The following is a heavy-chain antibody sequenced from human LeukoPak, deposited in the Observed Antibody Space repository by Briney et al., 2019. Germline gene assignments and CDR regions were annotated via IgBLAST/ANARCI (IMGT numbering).Heavy chain of an antibody. J-gene: IGHJ4*02. CDR2: ISGSGGST. V-gene: IGHV3-23*01. CDR1: GFTFSSYA. Sequence: GGSLRLSCAASGFTFSSYAMSWVRQAPGNGLEWVSAISGSGGSTYYADSVKGRFTISRDNSKNTLYLQMNSLRAEDTAVYYCAKGHVVVVAAIGYWGQGTLVTVSS. CDR3: AKGHVVVVAAIGY. D-gene: IGHD2-15*01.